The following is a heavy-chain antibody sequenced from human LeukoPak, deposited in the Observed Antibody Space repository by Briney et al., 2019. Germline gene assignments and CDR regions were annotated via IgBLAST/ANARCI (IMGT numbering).Heavy chain of an antibody. D-gene: IGHD2/OR15-2a*01. V-gene: IGHV3-23*01. Sequence: GGSLRLSCAASGFTFSNYAMSWVRQAPGKGLEWVSGSGSGGSTYYADSVKGRFTISRDNSKNTLFLQMNSLRAEDTAVYYCAKGGSTNFYYGDVWGQGTTVTVSS. CDR2: SGSGGST. J-gene: IGHJ6*02. CDR3: AKGGSTNFYYGDV. CDR1: GFTFSNYA.